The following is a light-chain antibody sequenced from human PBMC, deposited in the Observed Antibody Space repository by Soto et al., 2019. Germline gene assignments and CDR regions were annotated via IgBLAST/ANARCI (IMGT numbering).Light chain of an antibody. CDR1: SSDVGGYNY. V-gene: IGLV2-14*01. Sequence: SLLAPPASLSGAPGQSIPTSRTGNSSDVGGYNYVSWYQQHPGKAPKLMIYDVSNRPSGISNRFSGSKSDNTASLTISGLQAEDEADYYCNSYAGSSAPYVFGTGTKVTVL. J-gene: IGLJ1*01. CDR2: DVS. CDR3: NSYAGSSAPYV.